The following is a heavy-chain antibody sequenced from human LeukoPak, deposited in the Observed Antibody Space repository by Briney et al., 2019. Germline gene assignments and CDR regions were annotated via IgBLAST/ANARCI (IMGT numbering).Heavy chain of an antibody. CDR3: ATSSHDLLDTDY. CDR1: GGSISSYY. V-gene: IGHV4-59*01. CDR2: IYNSGST. D-gene: IGHD3-22*01. J-gene: IGHJ4*02. Sequence: SEPLSLTCTVSGGSISSYYWSWIRQPPGKGLEWIGYIYNSGSTNYNPSLRSRVTISVDTSKKQFSLKLSSVTAADTAVYYCATSSHDLLDTDYWGQGTLVTVSS.